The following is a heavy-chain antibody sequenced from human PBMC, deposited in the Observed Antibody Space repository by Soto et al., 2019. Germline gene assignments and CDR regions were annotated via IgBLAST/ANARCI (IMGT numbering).Heavy chain of an antibody. CDR3: AKGDYGGNSGAFDI. V-gene: IGHV3-9*01. D-gene: IGHD4-17*01. CDR2: ISWNSGSI. CDR1: GFTFDDYA. Sequence: PGGSLRLSCAASGFTFDDYAMHWVRQAPGKGLEWVSGISWNSGSIGYADSVKGRFTISRDNAKNSLYLQMNSLRAEDTALYYCAKGDYGGNSGAFDIWGQGTIVTVSS. J-gene: IGHJ3*02.